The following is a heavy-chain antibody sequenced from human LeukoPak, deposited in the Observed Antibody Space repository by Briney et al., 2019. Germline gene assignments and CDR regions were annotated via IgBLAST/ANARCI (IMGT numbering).Heavy chain of an antibody. CDR1: GFTFSSYW. CDR3: AKDNYYDSSGYSGIQH. Sequence: GGSLRLSCAASGFTFSSYWMHWVRQAPGKGLEWVAFIRYDGSNKYYADSVKGRFTISRDNSKNTLYLQMNSLRAEDTAVYYCAKDNYYDSSGYSGIQHWGQGTLVTVSS. D-gene: IGHD3-22*01. J-gene: IGHJ1*01. V-gene: IGHV3-30*02. CDR2: IRYDGSNK.